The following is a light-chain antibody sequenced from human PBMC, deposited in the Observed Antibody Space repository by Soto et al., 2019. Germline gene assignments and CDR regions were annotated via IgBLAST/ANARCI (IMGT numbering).Light chain of an antibody. CDR1: QSIGSY. V-gene: IGKV1-39*01. CDR2: AAS. J-gene: IGKJ3*01. Sequence: DIQMTQSPSSLSASVGDRVTITCRASQSIGSYLNWYRQKPGKAPELLIYAASSLQSRVPSVFSASGSGTDFTLTISSLQPDDFATYYCQQSYTTPFTCGPGTKVDI. CDR3: QQSYTTPFT.